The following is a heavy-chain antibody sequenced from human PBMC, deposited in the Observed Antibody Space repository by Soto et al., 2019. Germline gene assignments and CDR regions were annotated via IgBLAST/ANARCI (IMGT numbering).Heavy chain of an antibody. D-gene: IGHD2-21*01. CDR2: INPDTGTT. CDR1: GYTFTHYY. Sequence: QVQLVQSGAEVRKPGASVKLSCQASGYTFTHYYIHWVRQAPGQGLEWLGIINPDTGTTSYAQTFQGRVTLTTDTSASTVYLEMSALAAEDTAVYYSASCPTYGGDSYFAYWCQETLVTVSS. J-gene: IGHJ4*02. V-gene: IGHV1-46*01. CDR3: ASCPTYGGDSYFAY.